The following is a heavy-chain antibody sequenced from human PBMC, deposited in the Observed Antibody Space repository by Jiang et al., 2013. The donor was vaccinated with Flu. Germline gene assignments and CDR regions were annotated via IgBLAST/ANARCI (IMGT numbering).Heavy chain of an antibody. CDR2: IHYSGST. D-gene: IGHD2-15*01. J-gene: IGHJ4*02. CDR1: GDSISNYY. CDR3: AREYSSFDY. Sequence: SGLVKPSETLSLTCTVSGDSISNYYWHWIRQPPGKGLEWIGFIHYSGSTNYNPSLKSRVSISVDTSKNQFSLKLNSVATADTALYYCAREYSSFDYWGQGTPVTVSS. V-gene: IGHV4-59*01.